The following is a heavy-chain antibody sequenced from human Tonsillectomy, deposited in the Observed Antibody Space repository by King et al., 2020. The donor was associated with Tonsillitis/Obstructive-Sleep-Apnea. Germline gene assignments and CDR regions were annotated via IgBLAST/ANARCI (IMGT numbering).Heavy chain of an antibody. CDR2: IYYSGST. V-gene: IGHV4-59*01. CDR1: GGAISSYY. J-gene: IGHJ5*02. CDR3: ARGVVVVAATPRWFDP. Sequence: QLQESGPGLVKPSETLSLTCTVSGGAISSYYWSWIRQPPGKGLEWIGYIYYSGSTNYNPSLKSRVTIPVETSKNQLFLKLSSVTAADTAVYYCARGVVVVAATPRWFDPWGQGTLVTVSS. D-gene: IGHD2-15*01.